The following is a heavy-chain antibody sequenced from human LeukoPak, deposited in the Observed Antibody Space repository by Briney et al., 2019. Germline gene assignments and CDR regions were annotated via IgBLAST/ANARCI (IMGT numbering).Heavy chain of an antibody. Sequence: SETLSLTCTVSGGSISSYYWSWIRQPPGKGLEWIGYIYYSGSTNYNPSLKSRVTISVDTSKNQFSLKLSSVTAADTAVYYCARTDYDHLDDYWGQGTLVTVSS. J-gene: IGHJ4*02. CDR3: ARTDYDHLDDY. V-gene: IGHV4-59*01. CDR2: IYYSGST. D-gene: IGHD4-17*01. CDR1: GGSISSYY.